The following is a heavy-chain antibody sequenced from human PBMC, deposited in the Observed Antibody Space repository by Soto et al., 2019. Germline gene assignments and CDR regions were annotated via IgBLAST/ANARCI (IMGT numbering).Heavy chain of an antibody. D-gene: IGHD1-26*01. V-gene: IGHV1-69*06. CDR1: GGTFSSYA. Sequence: ASVKVSCKASGGTFSSYAISWVRQAPGQGLEWMGGIIPIFGTANYAQKFQGRVTITADKSTSTAYMELSSLRSEDTAVYYCARAGVGATPYYYGMDVWGQGTTVTVS. CDR3: ARAGVGATPYYYGMDV. J-gene: IGHJ6*02. CDR2: IIPIFGTA.